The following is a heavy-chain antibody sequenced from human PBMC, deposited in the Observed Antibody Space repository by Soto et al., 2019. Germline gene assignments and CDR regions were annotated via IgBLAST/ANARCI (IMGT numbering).Heavy chain of an antibody. V-gene: IGHV4-30-4*01. CDR3: ARDSCSGGSCYHNWFDP. CDR1: GGSISSGDYY. CDR2: IYYSGST. Sequence: PSETLSLTCTVSGGSISSGDYYWSWIRQPPGKGLEWIGYIYYSGSTYYNPSLKSRVTISVDTSKNQFSLKLSSVTAADTAVYYCARDSCSGGSCYHNWFDPWGQGTLVTVSS. D-gene: IGHD2-15*01. J-gene: IGHJ5*02.